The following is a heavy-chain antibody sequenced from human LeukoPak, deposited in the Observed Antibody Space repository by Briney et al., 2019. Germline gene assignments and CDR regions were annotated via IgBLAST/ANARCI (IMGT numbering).Heavy chain of an antibody. CDR3: ARDRGYSGYDGAFDI. J-gene: IGHJ3*02. V-gene: IGHV1-2*04. CDR1: GYTLTAYY. Sequence: ASVKVSCKASGYTLTAYYLHWVRQAPGQGLEWMGWIIPNSGGTNYAQKFQGWVTMTRDTSINTAYMELSRLKSDDTAVYFCARDRGYSGYDGAFDIWGQGTMVTVSS. D-gene: IGHD5-12*01. CDR2: IIPNSGGT.